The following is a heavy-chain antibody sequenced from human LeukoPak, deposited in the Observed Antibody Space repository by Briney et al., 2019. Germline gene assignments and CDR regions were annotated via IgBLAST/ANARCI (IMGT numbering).Heavy chain of an antibody. Sequence: SVKVSCKASGGTFSSYAISWVRQAPGQGLEWMGGIIPIFGTANYAQKFQGRVTITADESTSTAYMELSSLRSEDTAVYYCARVGLLHYPMDYWGRGTLLTVSS. V-gene: IGHV1-69*13. CDR3: ARVGLLHYPMDY. D-gene: IGHD1-26*01. CDR2: IIPIFGTA. CDR1: GGTFSSYA. J-gene: IGHJ4*02.